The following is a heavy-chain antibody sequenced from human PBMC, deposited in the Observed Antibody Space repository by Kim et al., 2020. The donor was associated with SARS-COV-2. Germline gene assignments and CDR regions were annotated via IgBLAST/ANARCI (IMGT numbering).Heavy chain of an antibody. CDR2: INFSGKT. CDR3: ASAALRFLEWMTDS. Sequence: SETLSLTCAVYGGSFSGYYWSWIRQPPGKGLEWIGEINFSGKTNYNPSLKSRVTISLDTSKNQFSLKLTSVTAADTAVYYCASAALRFLEWMTDSWGQGTLITVSS. J-gene: IGHJ4*02. V-gene: IGHV4-34*01. D-gene: IGHD3-3*01. CDR1: GGSFSGYY.